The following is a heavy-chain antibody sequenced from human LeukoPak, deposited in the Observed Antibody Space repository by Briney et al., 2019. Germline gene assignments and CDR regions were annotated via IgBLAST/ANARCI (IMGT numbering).Heavy chain of an antibody. V-gene: IGHV1-2*02. J-gene: IGHJ4*02. CDR3: AKVSEEMATMRGYRD. D-gene: IGHD5-24*01. CDR1: GYTFTGYY. Sequence: ASVKVSCKASGYTFTGYYMHWVRQAPGQGLEWMGWINPNSGGTNNAQKFQGRLTMTRDTSISTAYMELSRLRSDDTAVYYCAKVSEEMATMRGYRDWGQGTLVTVSS. CDR2: INPNSGGT.